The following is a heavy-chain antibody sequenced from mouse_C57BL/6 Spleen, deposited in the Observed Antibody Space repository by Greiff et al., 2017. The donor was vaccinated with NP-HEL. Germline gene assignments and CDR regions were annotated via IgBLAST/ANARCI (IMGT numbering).Heavy chain of an antibody. D-gene: IGHD1-1*01. J-gene: IGHJ4*01. Sequence: EVQGVESGGGLVKPGGSLKLSCAASGFTFSDYGMHWVRQAPEKGLEWVAYISSGSSTIYYADTVKGRFTISRDNAKNTLFLQMTSLRSEDTAMYYCAKPTYYYGSSYVDYYAMDYWGQGTSVTVSS. V-gene: IGHV5-17*01. CDR1: GFTFSDYG. CDR2: ISSGSSTI. CDR3: AKPTYYYGSSYVDYYAMDY.